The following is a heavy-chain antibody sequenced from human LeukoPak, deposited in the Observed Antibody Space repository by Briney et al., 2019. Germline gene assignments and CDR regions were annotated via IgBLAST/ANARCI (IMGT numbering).Heavy chain of an antibody. D-gene: IGHD3-22*01. CDR1: GFTFSSYA. J-gene: IGHJ3*02. Sequence: GGSLRLSCAASGFTFSSYAMSWVRQAPGKGLEWVSAISGSGGSTYYADSVKGRFTISRDNSKNTLYLQMNSLRAEDTAVYYCAKDMGITMIVVVITLGRGAFDIWGQGTMVTVSS. V-gene: IGHV3-23*01. CDR3: AKDMGITMIVVVITLGRGAFDI. CDR2: ISGSGGST.